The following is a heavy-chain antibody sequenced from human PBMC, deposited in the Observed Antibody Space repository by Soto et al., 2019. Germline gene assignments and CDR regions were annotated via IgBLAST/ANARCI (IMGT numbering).Heavy chain of an antibody. CDR3: VRGYCTTSPCSGDFQF. Sequence: ASVKVSCKASGYRVTTYFIHWVRQAPGQGLEWMGMIHPSGDTGYAQKFRGRVTMTIDTSTTTAYMELRNLTSEDTAVYFSVRGYCTTSPCSGDFQFWGQGPLVTVSS. D-gene: IGHD2-15*01. J-gene: IGHJ1*01. CDR1: GYRVTTYF. V-gene: IGHV1-46*01. CDR2: IHPSGDT.